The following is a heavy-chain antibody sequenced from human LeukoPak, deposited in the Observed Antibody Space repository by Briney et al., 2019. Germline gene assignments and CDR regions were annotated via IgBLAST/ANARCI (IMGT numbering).Heavy chain of an antibody. CDR3: ARDRGTIFGIAYFDY. D-gene: IGHD3-3*01. CDR2: IYYSGST. V-gene: IGHV4-30-4*01. J-gene: IGHJ4*02. Sequence: SETLSLTCTVSGGSISGSDYYWSWIRQPPGRGLEWIGSIYYSGSTYYNPSLKSRITMSVDTSKNQFSLKLSSVTAADTAVYYCARDRGTIFGIAYFDYWGQGTLVTVSS. CDR1: GGSISGSDYY.